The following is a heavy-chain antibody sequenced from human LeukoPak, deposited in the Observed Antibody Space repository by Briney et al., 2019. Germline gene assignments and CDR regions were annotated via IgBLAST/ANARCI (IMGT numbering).Heavy chain of an antibody. D-gene: IGHD6-13*01. V-gene: IGHV4-34*01. CDR2: INHSGST. CDR3: ARDDIAAAGTSDY. Sequence: SETLSLTCAVYGGSFSGYYWSWIRQPPGKGLEWIGEINHSGSTNYNPSLKSRVTISVDTSKNQFSLKLSSVTAADTAVYYCARDDIAAAGTSDYWGQGTLVTVSS. J-gene: IGHJ4*02. CDR1: GGSFSGYY.